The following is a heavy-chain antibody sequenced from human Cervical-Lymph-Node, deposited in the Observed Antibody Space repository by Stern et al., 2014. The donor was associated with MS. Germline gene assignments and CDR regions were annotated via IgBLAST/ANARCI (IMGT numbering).Heavy chain of an antibody. D-gene: IGHD2-2*01. CDR3: SKGQYQLPPLGYYYYYGMDV. CDR2: ISYDGSNK. CDR1: GFTFSSYA. J-gene: IGHJ6*02. Sequence: VQLVESGGGVVQPGRSLRLSCAASGFTFSSYAMHWVRQAPGKGLEWVAVISYDGSNKYYADSVKGRFTISRDNSKNTLYLQMNSLRAEDTAVYYCSKGQYQLPPLGYYYYYGMDVWGQGTTVTVSS. V-gene: IGHV3-30-3*01.